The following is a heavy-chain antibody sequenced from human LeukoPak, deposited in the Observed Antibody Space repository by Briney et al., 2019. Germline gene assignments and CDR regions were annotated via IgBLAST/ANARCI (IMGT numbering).Heavy chain of an antibody. Sequence: SETLFLTCTVSGGSISSSSYYWGWIRQPPGKGLEWIGSIYYSGSTNYNPSLKSRVTISVDTSKNQFSLKLSSVTAADTAVYYCARGLLGPASKEAWGQGTLVTVSS. D-gene: IGHD2-15*01. V-gene: IGHV4-39*07. CDR3: ARGLLGPASKEA. CDR1: GGSISSSSYY. J-gene: IGHJ5*02. CDR2: IYYSGST.